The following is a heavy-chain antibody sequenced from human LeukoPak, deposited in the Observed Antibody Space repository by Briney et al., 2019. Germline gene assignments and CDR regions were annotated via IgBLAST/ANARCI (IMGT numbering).Heavy chain of an antibody. CDR2: IYTSGST. D-gene: IGHD4-17*01. CDR3: AREEMTTVNKFDY. J-gene: IGHJ4*02. Sequence: SETLSLTCTVSGGSISSYYWSWIRQPAGKGLEWIGRIYTSGSTNYNPSLKSRVTMPVDTSKNQLSLKLSPVTAADTAVYYCAREEMTTVNKFDYWGQGTLVTVSS. CDR1: GGSISSYY. V-gene: IGHV4-4*07.